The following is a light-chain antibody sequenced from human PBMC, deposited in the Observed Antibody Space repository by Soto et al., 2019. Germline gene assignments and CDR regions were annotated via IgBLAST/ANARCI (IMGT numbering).Light chain of an antibody. V-gene: IGKV3-15*01. CDR3: QQYNNWPRT. J-gene: IGKJ1*01. Sequence: EIVMTQSPATLSVSPGERATLSCRASQSVSSNLAWYQQKPGQAPRLLIYGASTRATGIPARFSGSGSATEFTLTISSLQSEDFALSYCQQYNNWPRTFGQGTKVEI. CDR1: QSVSSN. CDR2: GAS.